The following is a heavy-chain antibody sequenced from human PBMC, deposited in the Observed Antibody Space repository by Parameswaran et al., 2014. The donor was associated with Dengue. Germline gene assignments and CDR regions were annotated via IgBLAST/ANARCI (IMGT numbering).Heavy chain of an antibody. CDR2: IFHTGSN. D-gene: IGHD3-10*01. Sequence: PGKGLEWIGSIFHTGSNYYNPPLRSRATVSLDTSKNQFSLKLKSVTAADTAVYYCVRHPNVLRGIMGAFDIWGQGTMVTVSS. CDR3: VRHPNVLRGIMGAFDI. V-gene: IGHV4-39*01. J-gene: IGHJ3*02.